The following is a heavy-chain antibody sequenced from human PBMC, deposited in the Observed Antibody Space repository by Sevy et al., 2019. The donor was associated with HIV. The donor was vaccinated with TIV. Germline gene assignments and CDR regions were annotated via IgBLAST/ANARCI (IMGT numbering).Heavy chain of an antibody. CDR1: GYTFTSYG. Sequence: ASVKVSCKASGYTFTSYGISWVRQAPGQGLEWMGWISAYNGNTNYAQKLRGRVTMTTDTSTSKASMELRSLSSDDTAVYYSARDQGPRRYYDISTGLYYYDGMDVWGQGTTVTVSS. D-gene: IGHD3-9*01. CDR3: ARDQGPRRYYDISTGLYYYDGMDV. CDR2: ISAYNGNT. V-gene: IGHV1-18*04. J-gene: IGHJ6*02.